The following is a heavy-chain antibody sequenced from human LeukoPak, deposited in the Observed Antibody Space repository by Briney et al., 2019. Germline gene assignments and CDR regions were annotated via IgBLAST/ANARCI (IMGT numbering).Heavy chain of an antibody. J-gene: IGHJ6*03. CDR3: ARSLYYYDSSGFSYYYYYYMDV. CDR2: ISSSSSTI. V-gene: IGHV3-48*01. CDR1: GFTFSSYS. Sequence: PGGSLRLSCAASGFTFSSYSMNWVRQAPGKGLEWVSYISSSSSTIYYADSVKGRFTISRDNAKNSLYLQMNSLRAEDTAVYYCARSLYYYDSSGFSYYYYYYMDVWGKGTTVTVSS. D-gene: IGHD3-22*01.